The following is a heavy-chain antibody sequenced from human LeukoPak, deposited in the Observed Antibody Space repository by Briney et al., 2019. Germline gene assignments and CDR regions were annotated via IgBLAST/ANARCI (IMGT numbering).Heavy chain of an antibody. V-gene: IGHV3-23*01. J-gene: IGHJ4*02. CDR2: ISGSGGST. CDR3: AKDIRYSGSRPEAFDY. Sequence: GGSLRLSCAASGFTFSSYAMSWVRQAPGKGLEWVSAISGSGGSTYYADSVKGRFTISRDNSKNTLYLQMNSLRAEDTAVCYCAKDIRYSGSRPEAFDYWGQGTLVTVSS. D-gene: IGHD1-26*01. CDR1: GFTFSSYA.